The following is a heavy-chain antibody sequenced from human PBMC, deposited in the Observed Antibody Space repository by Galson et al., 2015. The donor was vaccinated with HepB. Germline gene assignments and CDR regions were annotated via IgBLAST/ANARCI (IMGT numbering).Heavy chain of an antibody. D-gene: IGHD1-26*01. CDR1: GDSVSSTSAI. J-gene: IGHJ4*02. V-gene: IGHV6-1*01. Sequence: CAISGDSVSSTSAIWNWIRQSPSRGLEWLGRTYYRSKWYNDYTISVKSRITINPDTSKNQFSLQLNSVTPEDTAVYYCARKPSGTYGAFDYWGQGTLVIVSS. CDR2: TYYRSKWYN. CDR3: ARKPSGTYGAFDY.